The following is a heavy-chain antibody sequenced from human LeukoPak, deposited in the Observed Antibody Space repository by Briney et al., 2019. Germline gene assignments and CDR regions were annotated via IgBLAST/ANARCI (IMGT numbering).Heavy chain of an antibody. J-gene: IGHJ1*01. V-gene: IGHV3-7*04. Sequence: PGRSLRLSCEASGFTFSDYWMSWVRHAPGQGLTWVAHINQHGSEQHLVGSVQGRFSVSRDNAKNSLYLQMDSLRVEDTAVYYCAGGALDYWGQGSPVIVSS. CDR1: GFTFSDYW. CDR2: INQHGSEQ. CDR3: AGGALDY. D-gene: IGHD3-16*01.